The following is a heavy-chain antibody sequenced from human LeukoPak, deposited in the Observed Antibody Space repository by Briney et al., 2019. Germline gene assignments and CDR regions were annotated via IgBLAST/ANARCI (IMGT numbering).Heavy chain of an antibody. CDR3: ARGTTYYYDSSGSVGYFQH. V-gene: IGHV1-2*02. Sequence: ASVKVSCKASGYTFTGNYMHWVRQAPGQGLEWMGWINPNSGGTNYAQKFHGRVTMTRDTSISTAYMVLSRLRSDDTAVYYCARGTTYYYDSSGSVGYFQHWGQGTLVSVSS. J-gene: IGHJ1*01. CDR2: INPNSGGT. D-gene: IGHD3-22*01. CDR1: GYTFTGNY.